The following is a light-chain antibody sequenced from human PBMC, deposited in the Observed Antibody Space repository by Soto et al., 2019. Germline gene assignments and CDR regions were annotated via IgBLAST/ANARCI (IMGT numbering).Light chain of an antibody. CDR3: QHYNTYSWT. CDR2: KAS. J-gene: IGKJ1*01. Sequence: DIQMTQSPSTLSASVGDRVTITCRASQSISSWLAWYQQKPGKAPKLLIYKASSLESGVPSRFSGSGSGTEFTLTISSLQPDDCATYYCQHYNTYSWTFGQGTKVDIK. V-gene: IGKV1-5*03. CDR1: QSISSW.